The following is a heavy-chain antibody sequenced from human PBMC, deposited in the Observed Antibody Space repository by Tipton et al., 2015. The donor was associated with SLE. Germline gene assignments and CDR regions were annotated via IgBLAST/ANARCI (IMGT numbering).Heavy chain of an antibody. J-gene: IGHJ4*02. CDR2: IWYDGSNK. CDR1: GFTFSSYG. V-gene: IGHV3-33*08. Sequence: RSLRLSCAASGFTFSSYGMHWVRQAPGKGLEWVAVIWYDGSNKYYADSVKGRFTISRDNSKNTLYLQMNSLRAEDTAVYYCARSVVATTDFDDWGRGTLVTVSS. CDR3: ARSVVATTDFDD. D-gene: IGHD5-12*01.